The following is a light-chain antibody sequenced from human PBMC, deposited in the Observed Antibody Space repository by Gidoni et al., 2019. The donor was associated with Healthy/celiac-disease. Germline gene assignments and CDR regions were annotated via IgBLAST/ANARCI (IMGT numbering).Light chain of an antibody. CDR2: DVT. Sequence: QSALTQPRSVSGSPGQSVTISCTGTSSDFGASNFVSWFQQHPGKAPKLMIYDVTKRPSGVPDRFSGSKSGNTASLTISGLQAEDEADYYCCSYAGSYTFVVFGGGTKLTVL. J-gene: IGLJ2*01. CDR3: CSYAGSYTFVV. CDR1: SSDFGASNF. V-gene: IGLV2-11*01.